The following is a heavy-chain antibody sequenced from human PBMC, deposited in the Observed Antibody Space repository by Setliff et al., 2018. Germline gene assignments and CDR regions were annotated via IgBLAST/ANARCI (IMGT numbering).Heavy chain of an antibody. CDR3: ARTCSGSGCYAGLES. J-gene: IGHJ4*02. D-gene: IGHD2-15*01. CDR1: GFTFSTYR. V-gene: IGHV3-33*08. Sequence: GGSLRLSCAASGFTFSTYRMHWVRQAPGKGLEWVAVIWDDGGNKYHADSVKGRFTIPRDNSKNTLYLQMNSLRPDDTAVYYCARTCSGSGCYAGLESWGQGTPVTVSS. CDR2: IWDDGGNK.